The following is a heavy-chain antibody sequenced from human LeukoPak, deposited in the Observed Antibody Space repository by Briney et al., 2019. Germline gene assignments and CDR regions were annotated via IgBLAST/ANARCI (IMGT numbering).Heavy chain of an antibody. V-gene: IGHV3-9*01. CDR1: GFTFDDYA. CDR2: ISWNSGSI. D-gene: IGHD4-4*01. J-gene: IGHJ4*02. CDR3: AKDRGAVTTSRFGY. Sequence: GGSLRLSCAASGFTFDDYAMHWVRQAPGKGLEWVSGISWNSGSIGYADSAKGRFTISRDNAKNSLYLQMNSLRAEDTALYYCAKDRGAVTTSRFGYWGQGTLVTVSS.